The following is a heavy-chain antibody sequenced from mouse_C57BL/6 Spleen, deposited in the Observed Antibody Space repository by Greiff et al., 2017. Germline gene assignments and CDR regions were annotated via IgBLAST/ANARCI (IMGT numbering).Heavy chain of an antibody. D-gene: IGHD4-1*01. J-gene: IGHJ2*01. Sequence: VQLQQSGAELVRPGASVTLSCKASGYTFTDYEMHWVKQTPVHGLEWIGAIDPETGGTAYNQKFKGKAILTADKSSSTAYMELRSLTSEDSAVCYCTRNPRAGFDYWGQGTTLTVSS. CDR3: TRNPRAGFDY. CDR2: IDPETGGT. V-gene: IGHV1-15*01. CDR1: GYTFTDYE.